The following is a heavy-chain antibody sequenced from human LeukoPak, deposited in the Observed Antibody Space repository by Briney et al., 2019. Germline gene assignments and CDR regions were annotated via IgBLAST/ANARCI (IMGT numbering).Heavy chain of an antibody. CDR2: MNHSGST. CDR1: GGSFSGYY. Sequence: SETLSLTCAVYGGSFSGYYWSWIRQPPGKGLEWIGEMNHSGSTNYNPSLKSRVTISVDTSKNQFSLKLSSVTAADTAVYYCARVEGAEPDYCSSTSCYRALHWFDPWGQGTLVTVSS. D-gene: IGHD2-2*01. CDR3: ARVEGAEPDYCSSTSCYRALHWFDP. J-gene: IGHJ5*02. V-gene: IGHV4-34*01.